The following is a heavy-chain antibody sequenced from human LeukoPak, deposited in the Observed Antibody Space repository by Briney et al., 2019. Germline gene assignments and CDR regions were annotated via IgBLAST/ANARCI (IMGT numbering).Heavy chain of an antibody. D-gene: IGHD5-12*01. CDR1: GGSVSTGSYY. J-gene: IGHJ4*02. CDR2: IYHTGGT. CDR3: ARVGSVVATTIDY. Sequence: SETLSLTCTVSGGSVSTGSYYWSWIRQPPGKGLEWIGYIYHTGGTNYNPSLKSRVTISVDTSKNQFSLELSSVTAADTAVYYCARVGSVVATTIDYWGQGTLVTVTS. V-gene: IGHV4-61*01.